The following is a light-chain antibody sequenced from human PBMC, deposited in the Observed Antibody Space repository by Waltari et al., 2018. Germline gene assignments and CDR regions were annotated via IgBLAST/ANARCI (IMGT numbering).Light chain of an antibody. Sequence: EIVLTQSPVTLSLAAGERATLSCRASESVSNYLAWYQQKPSQSPTLLSYDTSKRATGIPGRFSGSGYGTDFTLTINNLEAEDFALYYCQQGVILPRTFGGGTKLEIK. CDR3: QQGVILPRT. J-gene: IGKJ4*01. CDR2: DTS. V-gene: IGKV3-11*01. CDR1: ESVSNY.